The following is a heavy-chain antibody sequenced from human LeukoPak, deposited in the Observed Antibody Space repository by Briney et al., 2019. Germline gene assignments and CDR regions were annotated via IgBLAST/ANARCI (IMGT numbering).Heavy chain of an antibody. CDR2: IYHSGST. V-gene: IGHV4-4*02. CDR1: GGSISSSNW. D-gene: IGHD2-15*01. CDR3: VRQGGWGGAASLIDF. Sequence: SETLSLTCAVSGGSISSSNWWSWVRQPPGKGLEWIGEIYHSGSTNYNPSLKSRVSLSVDTSRNQFSLKLSSVTASDTAIFYCVRQGGWGGAASLIDFWGQGTLVTVSS. J-gene: IGHJ4*02.